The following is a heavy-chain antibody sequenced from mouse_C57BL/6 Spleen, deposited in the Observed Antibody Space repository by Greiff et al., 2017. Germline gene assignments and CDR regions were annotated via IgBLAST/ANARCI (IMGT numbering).Heavy chain of an antibody. CDR1: GYTFTSYW. V-gene: IGHV1-50*01. CDR2: IDPSGSST. J-gene: IGHJ4*01. Sequence: QVQLQQPGAELVKPGASVKLSCKASGYTFTSYWMQWVNQRPGQGLEWIGEIDPSGSSTNYNQKFKGKATLTVDTSSRTAYMQLSSLTSEDSAVYYCAKWDGAYAMDYWGQGTSVTVSS. D-gene: IGHD4-1*01. CDR3: AKWDGAYAMDY.